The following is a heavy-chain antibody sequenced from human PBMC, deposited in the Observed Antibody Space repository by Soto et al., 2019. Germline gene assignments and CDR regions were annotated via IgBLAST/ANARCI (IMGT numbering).Heavy chain of an antibody. CDR3: ARDFGVHGGFRGVMDY. Sequence: GGSLRLSCAASGFTFSSYGMHWVRQAPGKGLEWVAVIWYDGSNKYYADSVKGRFTISRDNSKNTLYLQMNSLRAEDTAVYYCARDFGVHGGFRGVMDYWGQGTLVTVSS. CDR2: IWYDGSNK. CDR1: GFTFSSYG. V-gene: IGHV3-33*01. D-gene: IGHD3-10*01. J-gene: IGHJ4*02.